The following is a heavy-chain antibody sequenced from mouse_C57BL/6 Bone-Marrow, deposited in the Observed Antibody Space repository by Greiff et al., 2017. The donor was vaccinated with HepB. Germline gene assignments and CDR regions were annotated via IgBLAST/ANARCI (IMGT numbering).Heavy chain of an antibody. Sequence: QVQLQQSGPELVKPGASVKISCKASGYAFSSSWMHWVKQRPGEGLEWIGRIYPGDGDTNYNGKFKGKATLTADKSSSTAYMQLSSLTSEDSAVYFCAREGGLLFAYWGQGTLVTVSA. CDR3: AREGGLLFAY. V-gene: IGHV1-82*01. CDR1: GYAFSSSW. J-gene: IGHJ3*01. D-gene: IGHD3-1*01. CDR2: IYPGDGDT.